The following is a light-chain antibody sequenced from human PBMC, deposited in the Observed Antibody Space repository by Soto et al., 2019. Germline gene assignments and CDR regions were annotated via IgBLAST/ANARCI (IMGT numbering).Light chain of an antibody. CDR2: AAS. J-gene: IGKJ5*01. Sequence: EIVMTQSPATLSVSPGERATLSCRASQSVRSNLAWYQQKPGQAPSLLIYAASTRATGIPARFSGSGSGTEFTLTISSLQSEDFAVYHCQQYNNWPPTFGHGTRLEIK. CDR3: QQYNNWPPT. CDR1: QSVRSN. V-gene: IGKV3-15*01.